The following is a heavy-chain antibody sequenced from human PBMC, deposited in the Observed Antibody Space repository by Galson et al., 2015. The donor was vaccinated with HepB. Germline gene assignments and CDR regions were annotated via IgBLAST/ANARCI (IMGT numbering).Heavy chain of an antibody. Sequence: SVKVSCKASGYTFTSYDINWVRQATGQGLEWMGWMNPNSGNTGYAQKFQGRVTMTRNTSISTAYMELSSLRSEDTAVYYCARGLIDYGSGSPLVYMDVWGKGTTVTVSS. V-gene: IGHV1-8*01. D-gene: IGHD3-10*01. CDR3: ARGLIDYGSGSPLVYMDV. J-gene: IGHJ6*03. CDR1: GYTFTSYD. CDR2: MNPNSGNT.